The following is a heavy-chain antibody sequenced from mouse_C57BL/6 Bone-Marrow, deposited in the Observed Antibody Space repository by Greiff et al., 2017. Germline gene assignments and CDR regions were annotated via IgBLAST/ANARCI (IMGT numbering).Heavy chain of an antibody. Sequence: EVMLVESGPGLAKPSQTLSLTCSVTGYSITSDYWNWIRKFPGNKLEYMGYISYSGSTYYNPSLKSRISITRDTSKNQYYLQLNSVTTEDTATYYCARCPLYYGSSYRYFDVWGTGTTVTVSS. D-gene: IGHD1-1*01. CDR1: GYSITSDY. V-gene: IGHV3-8*01. J-gene: IGHJ1*03. CDR2: ISYSGST. CDR3: ARCPLYYGSSYRYFDV.